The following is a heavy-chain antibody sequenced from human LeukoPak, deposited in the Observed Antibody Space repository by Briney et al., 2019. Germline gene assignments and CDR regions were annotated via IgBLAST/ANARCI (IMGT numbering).Heavy chain of an antibody. CDR1: GGSISSYY. CDR2: IYYSGST. Sequence: PSETLSLTCTVSGGSISSYYWSWIRQPPGKGLEWIGYIYYSGSTNYNPSLKSRVTISVDTSKNQFSLKLSSVPAAHTAVYYCARDSTWDYYMDVWGKGTTVTVSS. J-gene: IGHJ6*03. CDR3: ARDSTWDYYMDV. V-gene: IGHV4-59*12.